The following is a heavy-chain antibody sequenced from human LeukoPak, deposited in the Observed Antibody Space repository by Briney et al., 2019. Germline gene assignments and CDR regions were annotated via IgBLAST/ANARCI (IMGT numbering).Heavy chain of an antibody. CDR1: GYTFTSYD. J-gene: IGHJ4*02. V-gene: IGHV1-8*01. CDR3: ACPYSYGNNAFDY. D-gene: IGHD5-18*01. CDR2: MNPNSGNT. Sequence: GASVKVSCKASGYTFTSYDINWVRQATGQGLEWMGWMNPNSGNTGYAQKFQGRVTMTRNTSISTAYMELSSLRSEDTAVYYCACPYSYGNNAFDYWGQGTLVTVSS.